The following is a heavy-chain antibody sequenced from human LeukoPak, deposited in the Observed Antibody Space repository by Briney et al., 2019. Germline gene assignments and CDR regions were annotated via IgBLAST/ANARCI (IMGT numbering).Heavy chain of an antibody. CDR2: IYTSGST. CDR1: GGSISSYY. CDR3: ARDLIKYCSSTSCYWDWFDP. J-gene: IGHJ5*02. Sequence: RASQTLSLTCAVSGGSISSYYWSWIRQPAGKGLEWIGRIYTSGSTNYNPSLKSRVTMSVDTSKNQFSLKLSSVTAADTAVYYCARDLIKYCSSTSCYWDWFDPWGQGTLVTVSS. D-gene: IGHD2-2*01. V-gene: IGHV4-4*07.